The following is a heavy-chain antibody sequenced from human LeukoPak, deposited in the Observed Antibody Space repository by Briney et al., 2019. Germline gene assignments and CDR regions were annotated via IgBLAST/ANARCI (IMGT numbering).Heavy chain of an antibody. CDR3: ARDRLASTGTAYYYYGMDV. D-gene: IGHD6-13*01. CDR2: ITSSTSYI. J-gene: IGHJ6*02. CDR1: GFTLSGFW. Sequence: TGGSLRLSCAASGFTLSGFWMHCVRQAPGKGLEWVSSITSSTSYIYYADSVKGRFTISRDNAKNSLYLQMNSLRAEDTAVYYCARDRLASTGTAYYYYGMDVWGQGTTVTVSS. V-gene: IGHV3-21*01.